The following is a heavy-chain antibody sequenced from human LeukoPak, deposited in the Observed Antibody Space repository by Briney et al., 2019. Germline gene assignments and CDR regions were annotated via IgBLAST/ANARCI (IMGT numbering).Heavy chain of an antibody. CDR3: ARGPVIGSYGFDY. CDR1: GGSISSSSYY. CDR2: IYYSGST. V-gene: IGHV4-39*07. Sequence: PSETLSLTCTVSGGSISSSSYYWGWIRQPPGKGLEWIGSIYYSGSTYYNPSLKSRVTISVDTSKNQFSLKLSSVTAADTAVYYCARGPVIGSYGFDYWGQGTLVTVSS. J-gene: IGHJ4*02. D-gene: IGHD1-26*01.